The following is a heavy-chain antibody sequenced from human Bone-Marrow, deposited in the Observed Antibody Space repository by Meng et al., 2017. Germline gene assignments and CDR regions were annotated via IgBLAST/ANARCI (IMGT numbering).Heavy chain of an antibody. Sequence: QVLLQESGPGLVKPSGTRALNGAVSGGSSSSSNWWSWVRQPPGKGLEWIGKIYHSGITIYNPSLKSRVTMSVDNSKNQFSLKLNSMTAADTAVYYCARDPTGGEDHQRVWGQGTLVTVSS. J-gene: IGHJ4*02. D-gene: IGHD1-14*01. CDR1: GGSSSSSNW. V-gene: IGHV4-4*02. CDR3: ARDPTGGEDHQRV. CDR2: IYHSGIT.